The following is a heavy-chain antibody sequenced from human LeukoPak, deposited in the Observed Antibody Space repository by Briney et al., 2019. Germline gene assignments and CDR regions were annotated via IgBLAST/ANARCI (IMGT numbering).Heavy chain of an antibody. D-gene: IGHD3-9*01. Sequence: SETLSLTCTVSGGSISSYYWSWIRQPPGKGLEWIGYIYYSGSTNYNPSLKSRVTISVDTSKNQFSLKLSSVTAADTAVYYYARKNYDILTGELDYWGQGTLVTVSS. CDR2: IYYSGST. J-gene: IGHJ4*02. CDR3: ARKNYDILTGELDY. CDR1: GGSISSYY. V-gene: IGHV4-59*08.